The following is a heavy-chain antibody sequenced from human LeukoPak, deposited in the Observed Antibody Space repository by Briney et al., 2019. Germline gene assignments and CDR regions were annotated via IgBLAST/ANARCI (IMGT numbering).Heavy chain of an antibody. J-gene: IGHJ4*02. V-gene: IGHV4-34*01. Sequence: PSETLSLTCAVYGGSFSGYYWSWIRQPPGKGLEWIGEINHSGSTNYNPSLKSRVTISVDTSKNQFSLKLSSVTAADRAVYYCARVNGYSYGFTSYFDYWGQGTLVTVSS. CDR2: INHSGST. CDR3: ARVNGYSYGFTSYFDY. CDR1: GGSFSGYY. D-gene: IGHD5-18*01.